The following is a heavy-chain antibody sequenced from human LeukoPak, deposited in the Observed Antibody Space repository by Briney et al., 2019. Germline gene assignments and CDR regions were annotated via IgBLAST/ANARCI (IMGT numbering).Heavy chain of an antibody. Sequence: SETLSLTCTVSGGSISSYYWSWIRQPAGRGLEWIGRIYTSGSTNYNPSLKSRVTMSVDTSKNQFFLKLSSVTAADTAVYYCAGDHCSGGSCLEYWGQGTLVTVSS. CDR1: GGSISSYY. D-gene: IGHD2-15*01. V-gene: IGHV4-4*07. CDR2: IYTSGST. J-gene: IGHJ4*02. CDR3: AGDHCSGGSCLEY.